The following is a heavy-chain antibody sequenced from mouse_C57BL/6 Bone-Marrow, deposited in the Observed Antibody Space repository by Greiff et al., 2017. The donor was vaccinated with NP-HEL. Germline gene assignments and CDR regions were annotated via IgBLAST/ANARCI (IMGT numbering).Heavy chain of an antibody. CDR3: ARGGDGSSSYFDV. V-gene: IGHV1-47*01. Sequence: VKLQESGAELVKPGASVKMSCKASGYTFTTYPIEWMKQNHGKSLEWIGNFHPYNDDTKYNEKFKGKATLTVEKSSSTVYLELSRLTSDDSAVYYGARGGDGSSSYFDVWGTGTTVTVSS. CDR2: FHPYNDDT. D-gene: IGHD1-1*01. J-gene: IGHJ1*03. CDR1: GYTFTTYP.